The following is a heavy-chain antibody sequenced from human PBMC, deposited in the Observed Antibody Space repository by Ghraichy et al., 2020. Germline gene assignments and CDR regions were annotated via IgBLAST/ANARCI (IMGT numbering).Heavy chain of an antibody. V-gene: IGHV3-53*01. J-gene: IGHJ4*02. Sequence: GGSLRLSCAASGFTVSGNFMTWVRQAPGKGLEWISINYSDGATYYADSVRGRFTFSRDNSKNTLYLQMNSLRADDTAVYSCAIGGRQLAFDLWGQGTLVTVSS. CDR3: AIGGRQLAFDL. D-gene: IGHD6-6*01. CDR2: NYSDGAT. CDR1: GFTVSGNF.